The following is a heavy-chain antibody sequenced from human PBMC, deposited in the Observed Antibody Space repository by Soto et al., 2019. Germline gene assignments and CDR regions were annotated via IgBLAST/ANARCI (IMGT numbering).Heavy chain of an antibody. CDR1: GFTFSSYA. J-gene: IGHJ6*02. Sequence: QVQLVESGGGVVQPGRSLRLSCAASGFTFSSYAMHWVRQAPGKGLEWVAVISYDGSNKYYADSVKGRFTISRDNSKNTLYLQMNSLRAEDTAVYYCARDHSSGWYGYYYGMDVWGQGTTVTVSS. CDR2: ISYDGSNK. V-gene: IGHV3-30-3*01. D-gene: IGHD6-19*01. CDR3: ARDHSSGWYGYYYGMDV.